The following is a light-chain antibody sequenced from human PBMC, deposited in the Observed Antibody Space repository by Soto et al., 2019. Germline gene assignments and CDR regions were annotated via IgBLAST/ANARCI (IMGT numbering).Light chain of an antibody. Sequence: QSALTQPPSASGSPGQSVTISCTGTSSDVGSYNYVSWYQQYPGKAPKLIIYEVSKRPSGVPDRFSGSKSGNTASLTVSGLQAEDEADYFCNSYASNNNVYMLFGGGTKLTVL. CDR1: SSDVGSYNY. V-gene: IGLV2-8*01. CDR2: EVS. J-gene: IGLJ2*01. CDR3: NSYASNNNVYML.